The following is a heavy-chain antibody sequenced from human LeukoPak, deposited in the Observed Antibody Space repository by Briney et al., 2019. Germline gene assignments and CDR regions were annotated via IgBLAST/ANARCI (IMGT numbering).Heavy chain of an antibody. Sequence: PGGSLRLSCAASGFTFSNYAMTWVRQAPGKGLEWVSSITSSGANRYYADSVKGRFTISRDNSKNTLYLQMNSLRAEDTALYYCARESLGFDYWGQGTLVTVSS. CDR1: GFTFSNYA. D-gene: IGHD3-16*01. J-gene: IGHJ4*02. V-gene: IGHV3-23*01. CDR2: ITSSGANR. CDR3: ARESLGFDY.